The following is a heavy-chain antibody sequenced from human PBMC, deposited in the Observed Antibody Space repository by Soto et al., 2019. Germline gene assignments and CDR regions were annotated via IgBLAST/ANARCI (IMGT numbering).Heavy chain of an antibody. V-gene: IGHV3-72*01. Sequence: GGSLILSCAASGFIFSDHYMDWVRQAPGKGLEWVGRTRKEANSYTTEYAASVKGRFIVSRDDSKNTLYLQMNSLKTEDTAVYYCVRSSGMYRYFDCWGQGTLVTVSS. CDR1: GFIFSDHY. D-gene: IGHD1-26*01. J-gene: IGHJ4*02. CDR3: VRSSGMYRYFDC. CDR2: TRKEANSYTT.